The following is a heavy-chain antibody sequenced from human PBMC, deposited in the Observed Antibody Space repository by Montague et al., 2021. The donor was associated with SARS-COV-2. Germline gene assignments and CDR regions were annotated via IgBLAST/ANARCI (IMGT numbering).Heavy chain of an antibody. CDR2: IYYSGST. V-gene: IGHV4-39*01. Sequence: SETLSLTCTVSGGSISSSSYYWGWIRQPPGKGLEWIGSIYYSGSTYYNPSLKSRVTISVDTSKNQFSLKLSSVTAADTAVYYCARHASYDYSKDLYYYYYYGMDVWGQGTTDTVSS. D-gene: IGHD4-11*01. CDR1: GGSISSSSYY. J-gene: IGHJ6*02. CDR3: ARHASYDYSKDLYYYYYYGMDV.